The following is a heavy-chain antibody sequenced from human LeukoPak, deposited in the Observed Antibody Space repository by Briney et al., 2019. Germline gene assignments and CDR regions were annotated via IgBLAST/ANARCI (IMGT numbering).Heavy chain of an antibody. CDR2: ISAYNGNT. D-gene: IGHD3-22*01. Sequence: ASVKVSCKASGGTFSSYAISWVRQAPGQGLEWMGWISAYNGNTNYAQKLQGRVTMTTDTSTSTAYMELRSLRSDDTAVYYCARDRKAITMIVVVDYWGQGTLVTVSS. J-gene: IGHJ4*02. CDR3: ARDRKAITMIVVVDY. CDR1: GGTFSSYA. V-gene: IGHV1-18*01.